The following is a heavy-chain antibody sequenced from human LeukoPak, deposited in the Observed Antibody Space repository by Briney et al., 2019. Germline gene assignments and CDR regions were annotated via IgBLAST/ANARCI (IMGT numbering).Heavy chain of an antibody. J-gene: IGHJ5*02. Sequence: SETLSLTCTVSGDSISSGDYYWGWIRQPPGNGLEWIGNVRYSGSTYYSPSLKSRVTISLDTSKNQFSLKLTSMTAADTAVYYCAKRRGGSSELDPWGQGTLVTVS. D-gene: IGHD6-6*01. CDR2: VRYSGST. CDR3: AKRRGGSSELDP. CDR1: GDSISSGDYY. V-gene: IGHV4-39*01.